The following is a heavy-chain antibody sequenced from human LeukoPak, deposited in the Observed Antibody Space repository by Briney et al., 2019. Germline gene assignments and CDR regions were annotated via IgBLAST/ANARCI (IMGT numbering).Heavy chain of an antibody. CDR2: INSGGSST. CDR1: GFTFSSYW. J-gene: IGHJ3*02. V-gene: IGHV3-74*01. CDR3: ARTSRSSAFDI. Sequence: GGSLRLSCAASGFTFSSYWMSWVRQAPGKGLVWVSRINSGGSSTRYAGSVKGRFTISRDNAKNTLYLQMNSLRAEDTAVYYCARTSRSSAFDIWGQGTIVTVSS.